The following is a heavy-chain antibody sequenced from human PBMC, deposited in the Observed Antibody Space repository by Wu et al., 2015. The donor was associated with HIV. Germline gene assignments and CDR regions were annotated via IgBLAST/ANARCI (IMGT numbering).Heavy chain of an antibody. V-gene: IGHV1-46*01. J-gene: IGHJ1*01. Sequence: QVQLVQSGAEVKKPGSSLKVSCTASGYTFTSYSIHWVRQAPGQGLEWMGKINPGGGSTTYAQNFQGRFTLTSDTTNTVYLEVSSLRSDDTAVYFCARDGLSSGYYVRGILPDTWGPVSLVTVSS. CDR2: INPGGGST. CDR1: GYTFTSYS. D-gene: IGHD3-22*01. CDR3: ARDGLSSGYYVRGILPDT.